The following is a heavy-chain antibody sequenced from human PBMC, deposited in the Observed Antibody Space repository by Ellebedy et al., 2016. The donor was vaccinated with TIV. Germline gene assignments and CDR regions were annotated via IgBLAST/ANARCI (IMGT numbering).Heavy chain of an antibody. CDR3: ARDNSGYEGTAFDI. D-gene: IGHD5-12*01. V-gene: IGHV1-2*02. J-gene: IGHJ3*02. CDR1: GYTFTGYY. Sequence: ASVKVSCKASGYTFTGYYMHWVRQAPGQGLEWMGWINPNSGGTNYAQKFQGRVTMTRDTSISTAYMDLSRLRSDDTAVYYCARDNSGYEGTAFDIWGQGTMVTVSS. CDR2: INPNSGGT.